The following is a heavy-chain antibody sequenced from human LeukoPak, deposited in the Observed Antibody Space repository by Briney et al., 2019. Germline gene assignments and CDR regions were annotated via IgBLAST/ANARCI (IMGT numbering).Heavy chain of an antibody. J-gene: IGHJ6*03. Sequence: PGGSLRLSCAASGFTFSSYAMSWVRQAPGKGLEWVSAISGTGANTFYADSVKGRFTMSRVNPKNMLYLQMNSLRAEDTALYYCAKGIRQLGNYYYYMDVWGKGTTVTVSS. D-gene: IGHD7-27*01. CDR1: GFTFSSYA. CDR3: AKGIRQLGNYYYYMDV. V-gene: IGHV3-23*01. CDR2: ISGTGANT.